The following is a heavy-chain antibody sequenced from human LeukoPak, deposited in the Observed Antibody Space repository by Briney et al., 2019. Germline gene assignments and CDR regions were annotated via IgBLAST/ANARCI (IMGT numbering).Heavy chain of an antibody. D-gene: IGHD2-2*01. CDR1: GYSFTSYW. Sequence: GESLKISCKGSGYSFTSYWIGWVRQMPRKGLEWMGIIYPGDSDTRYSPSFQGQGTISAHKSISTAYLQWSSLKASDTAMYYCARRPYCSSTSCYVANWFDPWGQGTLVTVSS. J-gene: IGHJ5*02. V-gene: IGHV5-51*01. CDR3: ARRPYCSSTSCYVANWFDP. CDR2: IYPGDSDT.